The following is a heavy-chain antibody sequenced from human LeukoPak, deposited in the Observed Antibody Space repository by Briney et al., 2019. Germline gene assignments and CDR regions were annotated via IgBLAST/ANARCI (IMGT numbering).Heavy chain of an antibody. V-gene: IGHV3-23*01. CDR3: AKVDSSGYTGY. D-gene: IGHD3-22*01. CDR2: ISGTGGST. J-gene: IGHJ4*02. CDR1: GFTFTSYA. Sequence: PGASLRLSCTASGFTFTSYAMSWVRQAPGKGLEWFSAISGTGGSTYYAHSLKGRFTISRDNSKNTLYLQMNSLRAEDTAVYYCAKVDSSGYTGYWGQGTLVTVSS.